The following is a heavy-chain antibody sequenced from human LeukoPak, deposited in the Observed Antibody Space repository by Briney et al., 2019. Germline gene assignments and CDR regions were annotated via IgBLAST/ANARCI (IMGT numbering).Heavy chain of an antibody. J-gene: IGHJ4*02. V-gene: IGHV3-21*01. Sequence: GGSPRLSCAASGFTFSSYSMNWVRQAPGKGLEWVSSISSSSSYIYYADSVKGRFTISRDNAKNSLCLQMNSLRAEDAAVYYCARHFYDTSDYSIDYWGQGTLVTVSS. CDR1: GFTFSSYS. D-gene: IGHD3-22*01. CDR3: ARHFYDTSDYSIDY. CDR2: ISSSSSYI.